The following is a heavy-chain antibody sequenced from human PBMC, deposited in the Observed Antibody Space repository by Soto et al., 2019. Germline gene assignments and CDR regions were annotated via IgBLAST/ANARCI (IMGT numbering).Heavy chain of an antibody. CDR3: ARDHYRNYYDSSGYFYFDY. J-gene: IGHJ4*02. Sequence: GASVKVSCKASGYTFTSYGISWVRQAPGQGLEWMGWISAYNGNTNYAQKLQGRVTMTTDTSTSTAYMELRSLRSDDTAVYYCARDHYRNYYDSSGYFYFDYWGQGTLVTVSS. D-gene: IGHD3-22*01. CDR1: GYTFTSYG. V-gene: IGHV1-18*01. CDR2: ISAYNGNT.